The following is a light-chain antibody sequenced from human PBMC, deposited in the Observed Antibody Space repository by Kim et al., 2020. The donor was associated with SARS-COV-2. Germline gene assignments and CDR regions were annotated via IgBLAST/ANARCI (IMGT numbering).Light chain of an antibody. CDR1: QDIRNY. CDR2: DAS. J-gene: IGKJ5*01. V-gene: IGKV1-33*01. CDR3: QHYNSLPVS. Sequence: DFQLTQSPSSLSASVGDRVTITCQASQDIRNYLNWFQQKPGKAPKLLIYDASNLETGVPSRFSGSGSGTDFTFTISSLQPEDIATYYCQHYNSLPVSFRHGTRLEI.